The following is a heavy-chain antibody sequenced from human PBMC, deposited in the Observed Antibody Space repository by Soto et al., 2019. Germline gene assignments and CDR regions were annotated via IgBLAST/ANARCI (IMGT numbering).Heavy chain of an antibody. D-gene: IGHD7-27*01. CDR2: INNDGSST. CDR3: AMGTMDV. CDR1: GFSFRTYW. Sequence: TGGSLRLSCAASGFSFRTYWMQWARQAPGKGLEWVSRINNDGSSTDYADSVKGRFTISRDNAKDTLYLQMNSLRAEDTATYYCAMGTMDVWGTGTTVTVSS. V-gene: IGHV3-74*01. J-gene: IGHJ6*04.